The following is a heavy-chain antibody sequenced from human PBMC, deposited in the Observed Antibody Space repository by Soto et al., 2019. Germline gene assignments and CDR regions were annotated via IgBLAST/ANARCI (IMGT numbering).Heavy chain of an antibody. CDR1: GGTFISYA. CDR2: IIPIFGTA. J-gene: IGHJ5*02. CDR3: VREYSGSTVNWFAP. D-gene: IGHD5-12*01. V-gene: IGHV1-69*06. Sequence: SVKVSCKASGGTFISYAIRWVRQAPGLGLEWMGGIIPIFGTANYAQKLQGRVTITADKSTSTGYMELSSLRSDDTAVLDWVREYSGSTVNWFAPWGQGTLVTASS.